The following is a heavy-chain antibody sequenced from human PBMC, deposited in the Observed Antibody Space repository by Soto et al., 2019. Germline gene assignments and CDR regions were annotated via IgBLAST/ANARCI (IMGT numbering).Heavy chain of an antibody. Sequence: QGQLVQSGPEAKKPGASVKVSCKASGYTFSRYGISWVRQAPGQGLEWMGWISGYNGDTKYAQKVQGRVTITIDTSTYTAYMELRSLTSDDTAIYYCAKNGQPPYYYYGMDVWGQWTTVTVSS. V-gene: IGHV1-18*01. CDR1: GYTFSRYG. J-gene: IGHJ6*02. CDR3: AKNGQPPYYYYGMDV. D-gene: IGHD2-8*01. CDR2: ISGYNGDT.